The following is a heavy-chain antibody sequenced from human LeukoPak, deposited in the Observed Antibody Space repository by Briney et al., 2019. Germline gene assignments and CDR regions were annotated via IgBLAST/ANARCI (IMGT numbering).Heavy chain of an antibody. CDR1: GYTFTSYD. CDR2: MSPDSGNT. CDR3: ARFSSGWWYYFDF. D-gene: IGHD6-19*01. J-gene: IGHJ4*02. V-gene: IGHV1-8*03. Sequence: ASLKVSCRASGYTFTSYDINWVRQATGQGLEWMGWMSPDSGNTGSAQKFQGRVTFTRNTSISTAYMELSSLRSEDTAVYYCARFSSGWWYYFDFWGQGTLVTVSS.